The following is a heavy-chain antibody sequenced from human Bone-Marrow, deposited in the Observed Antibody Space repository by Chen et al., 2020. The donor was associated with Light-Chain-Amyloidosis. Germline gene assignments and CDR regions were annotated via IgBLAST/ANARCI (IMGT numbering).Heavy chain of an antibody. V-gene: IGHV4-39*07. J-gene: IGHJ1*01. Sequence: QVQLQLSGPGLVKPSETLSLKCSVSGDSITSSTDYWGWIRQTPGKGLEYIASIYSSGSSYYKPSLKTRVTISVDTSKTQFSLRLTPATAAYTAVYYCVRSRYSTGPFEVWGQGSLVTVSS. D-gene: IGHD3-16*02. CDR1: GDSITSSTDY. CDR3: VRSRYSTGPFEV. CDR2: IYSSGSS.